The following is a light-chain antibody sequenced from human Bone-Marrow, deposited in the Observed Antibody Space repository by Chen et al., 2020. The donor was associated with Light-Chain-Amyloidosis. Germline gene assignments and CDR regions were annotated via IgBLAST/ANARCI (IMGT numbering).Light chain of an antibody. V-gene: IGLV3-21*02. Sequence: SYVLTQPSSVSVAPGQTATIACGGNNIGSTSVHWYQPTPGQAPLLVVYDDSDRPSGIPERLSGSNSGGKATLTISRGEAGDEADYYCQVWDRSSDRPVYGGWTKLTVL. CDR3: QVWDRSSDRPV. CDR1: NIGSTS. CDR2: DDS. J-gene: IGLJ3*02.